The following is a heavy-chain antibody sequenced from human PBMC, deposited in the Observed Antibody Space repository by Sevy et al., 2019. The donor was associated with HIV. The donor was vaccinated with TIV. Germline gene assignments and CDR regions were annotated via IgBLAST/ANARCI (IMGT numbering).Heavy chain of an antibody. CDR1: GFRFSSYA. CDR2: ISYDGNNQ. D-gene: IGHD3-3*01. Sequence: GGSLRLSCAASGFRFSSYAMIWVRQAPGKGLGWVAAISYDGNNQYYADSVRGRFTISRDNSKNTLYLQIDSLRAEDTAVYYCAAGYFRLYTKDVWGQGTTVTVSS. V-gene: IGHV3-30-3*01. J-gene: IGHJ6*02. CDR3: AAGYFRLYTKDV.